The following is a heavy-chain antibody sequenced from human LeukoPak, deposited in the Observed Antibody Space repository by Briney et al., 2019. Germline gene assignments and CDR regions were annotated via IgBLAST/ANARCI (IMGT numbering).Heavy chain of an antibody. Sequence: KPSETLSLTCTVSGGSLTNYYWNWIRQPPGKGLEWIGYIFNSGGTNYNPSLKSRVTISLDTSKNQFSLKLSSVTAADTAVYYCATYRSRGFDYWGQGTLVTVSS. J-gene: IGHJ4*02. D-gene: IGHD2-21*01. V-gene: IGHV4-59*01. CDR2: IFNSGGT. CDR1: GGSLTNYY. CDR3: ATYRSRGFDY.